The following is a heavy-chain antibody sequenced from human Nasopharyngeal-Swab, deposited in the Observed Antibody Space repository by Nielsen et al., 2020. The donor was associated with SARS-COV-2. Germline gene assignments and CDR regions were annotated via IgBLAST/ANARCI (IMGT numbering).Heavy chain of an antibody. CDR1: GFTFSSYA. CDR3: AKVGYSSGWTGGYFDY. D-gene: IGHD6-19*01. J-gene: IGHJ4*02. V-gene: IGHV3-23*03. CDR2: IYSGGSST. Sequence: GESLKISCAASGFTFSSYAMSWVRQAPGKGLEWASVIYSGGSSTYYADSVKGRFTISRDNSKNTLYLQMNSLRAEDTAVYYCAKVGYSSGWTGGYFDYWGQGTLVTVSS.